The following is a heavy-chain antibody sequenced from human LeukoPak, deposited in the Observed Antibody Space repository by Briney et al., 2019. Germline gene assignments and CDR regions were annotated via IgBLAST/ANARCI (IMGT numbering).Heavy chain of an antibody. CDR3: ARRSGSYGNREY. CDR2: ISYDGSNK. D-gene: IGHD1-26*01. CDR1: GFTFSSYS. V-gene: IGHV3-30-3*01. Sequence: GGSLRLSCAASGFTFSSYSMNWVRQAPGKGLEWVAVISYDGSNKYYADSVKGRFTISRDNSKNTLYLQMNSLRAEDTAVYYRARRSGSYGNREYWGQGTLVTVSS. J-gene: IGHJ4*02.